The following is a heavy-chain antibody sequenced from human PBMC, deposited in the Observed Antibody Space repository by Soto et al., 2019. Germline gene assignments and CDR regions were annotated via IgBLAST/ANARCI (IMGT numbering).Heavy chain of an antibody. Sequence: PSETLSLTCTVSGGSISSYYWSWIRQPPGKGLEWIGYMYYSGSTNYNPSLKSRVTISVDTSKNQFSLKLSSVTAADTAVYYCARENYDSSGYYSTYYFDYSGQGTLVTVSS. CDR3: ARENYDSSGYYSTYYFDY. V-gene: IGHV4-59*01. J-gene: IGHJ4*02. CDR1: GGSISSYY. D-gene: IGHD3-22*01. CDR2: MYYSGST.